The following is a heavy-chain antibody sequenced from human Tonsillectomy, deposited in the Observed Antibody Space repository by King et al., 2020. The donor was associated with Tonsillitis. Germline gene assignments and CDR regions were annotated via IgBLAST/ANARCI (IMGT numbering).Heavy chain of an antibody. J-gene: IGHJ6*02. CDR3: ASFGEFWGGYNGNYGMDV. D-gene: IGHD3-3*01. CDR1: GGPISSSTNYY. CDR2: IHNSGST. V-gene: IGHV4-39*07. Sequence: QLQESGPRLVKPSETLSLTCIVSGGPISSSTNYYWGWIRHPPGKGLEWMGSIHNSGSTYYTPSLKSRLTITVDTAQNQFSLRLRSVTAADTAVYYCASFGEFWGGYNGNYGMDVGGQGTTVTVSS.